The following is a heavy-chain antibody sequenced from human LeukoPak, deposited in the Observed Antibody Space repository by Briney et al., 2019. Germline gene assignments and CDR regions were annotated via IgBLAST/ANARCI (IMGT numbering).Heavy chain of an antibody. J-gene: IGHJ4*02. Sequence: GGFLRLSCAASGFTFSSYSMNWVRQAPGKGLEWVSSISSSSSYIYYADSVKGRFTISRDNAKNSLYLQMNSLRAEDTAVYYCASRNGAWAYWGQGTLVTVSS. CDR3: ASRNGAWAY. V-gene: IGHV3-21*01. CDR2: ISSSSSYI. D-gene: IGHD2-8*01. CDR1: GFTFSSYS.